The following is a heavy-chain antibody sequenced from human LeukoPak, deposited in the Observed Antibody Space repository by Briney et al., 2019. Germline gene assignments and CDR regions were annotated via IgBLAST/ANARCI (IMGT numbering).Heavy chain of an antibody. Sequence: GGSLRLSCAASGSTFEDYAMHWVRQAPGKGLEWVSGIHWNSGRLAYADSVKGRFTISRDNAKNSLYLQMDSLRPEDTALYYCVKDATRIRIFGDAFDIWGQGTMVTVSS. V-gene: IGHV3-9*01. CDR1: GSTFEDYA. CDR2: IHWNSGRL. J-gene: IGHJ3*02. CDR3: VKDATRIRIFGDAFDI. D-gene: IGHD3-3*01.